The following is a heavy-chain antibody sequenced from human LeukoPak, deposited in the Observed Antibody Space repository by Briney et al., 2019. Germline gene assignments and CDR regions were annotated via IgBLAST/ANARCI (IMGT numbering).Heavy chain of an antibody. CDR1: GFTFSSYG. CDR2: IRYDGSKK. J-gene: IGHJ3*01. Sequence: PGGSLRLSCAASGFTFSSYGMHWVRQAPGKGLEWVAFIRYDGSKKYYADPVKGRFTISRDNSKNTLYLQMNSLRAEDTAMYFCVGGYGGDFWGQGTMVTVSS. CDR3: VGGYGGDF. D-gene: IGHD2-15*01. V-gene: IGHV3-30*02.